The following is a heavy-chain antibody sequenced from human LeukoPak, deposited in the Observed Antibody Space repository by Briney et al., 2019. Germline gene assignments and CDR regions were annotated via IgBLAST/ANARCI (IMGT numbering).Heavy chain of an antibody. CDR3: AKDLVSAPDY. J-gene: IGHJ4*02. V-gene: IGHV3-30*04. D-gene: IGHD6-19*01. CDR1: GFTFSSYA. CDR2: ISYDGSNK. Sequence: PGGSLRLSCAASGFTFSSYAMHWVRQAPDKGLEWVAFISYDGSNKYYADSVEGRFTISRDNSKNTLYLQMNSLRAEDTAVYYCAKDLVSAPDYWGQGTLVTVSS.